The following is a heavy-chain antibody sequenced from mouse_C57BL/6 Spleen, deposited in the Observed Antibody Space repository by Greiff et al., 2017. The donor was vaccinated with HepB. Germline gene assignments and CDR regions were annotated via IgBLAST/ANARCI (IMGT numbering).Heavy chain of an antibody. J-gene: IGHJ3*01. D-gene: IGHD2-1*01. V-gene: IGHV1-80*01. CDR2: IYPGDGDT. CDR3: ARSDYGNVFAY. Sequence: QVQLKESGAELVKPGASVKISCKASGYAFSSYWMNWVKQRPGKGLEWIGQIYPGDGDTNYNGKFKGKATLTADKSSSTAYMQLSSLTSEDSAVYCCARSDYGNVFAYWGQGTLVTVSA. CDR1: GYAFSSYW.